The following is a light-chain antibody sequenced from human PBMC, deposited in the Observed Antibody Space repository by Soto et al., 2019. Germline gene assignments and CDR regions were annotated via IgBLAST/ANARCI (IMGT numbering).Light chain of an antibody. J-gene: IGKJ1*01. CDR3: QHYNSYSEA. CDR1: QTISSW. Sequence: DIKMTESPATLSGSVGDRVTITCGASQTISSWLAWYQQKPGKAPKLLIYKASTLKSGVPSRFSGSGSGTEFTLTISSLQPDDFATYYCQHYNSYSEAFGQGTNVDI. CDR2: KAS. V-gene: IGKV1-5*03.